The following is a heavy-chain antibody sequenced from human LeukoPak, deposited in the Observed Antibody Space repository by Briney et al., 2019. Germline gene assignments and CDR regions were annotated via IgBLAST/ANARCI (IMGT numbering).Heavy chain of an antibody. CDR1: GFTFSNYG. Sequence: GKSLRLSCAASGFTFSNYGMHWVRQAPGKGLEWEALISYDGVNKYYADSVKGRFTISRDNSKNTLYLRMNSLRVEDTALYYCAKLRELVTYYYYYGLDVWGQGTTVTVSS. CDR3: AKLRELVTYYYYYGLDV. J-gene: IGHJ6*02. CDR2: ISYDGVNK. D-gene: IGHD1-1*01. V-gene: IGHV3-30*18.